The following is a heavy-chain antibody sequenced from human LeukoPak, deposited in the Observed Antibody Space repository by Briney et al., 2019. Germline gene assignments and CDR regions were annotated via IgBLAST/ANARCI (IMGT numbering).Heavy chain of an antibody. CDR2: ISSSGRNI. Sequence: GGSLRLSCAASGFTFSNYEFNWVRQAPGKGLEWVSYISSSGRNIYYADSVKGRFTISRDNAKNSLYLQMNSLRAEDTAVYYCATLQNWFDPWGQGTLVTVSS. V-gene: IGHV3-48*03. J-gene: IGHJ5*02. D-gene: IGHD5-24*01. CDR1: GFTFSNYE. CDR3: ATLQNWFDP.